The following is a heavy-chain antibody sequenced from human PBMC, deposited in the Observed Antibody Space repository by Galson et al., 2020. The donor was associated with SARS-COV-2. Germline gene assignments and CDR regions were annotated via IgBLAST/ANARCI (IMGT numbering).Heavy chain of an antibody. CDR3: ARQSSSEDWFDP. J-gene: IGHJ5*02. Sequence: GESLKISCKGSGYSFVNNWIGWVRQMPGRDLEWMGLFHPGDSATRYSPSFEGQVTMSADKSISTAYLQWTSLRASDSAIYYCARQSSSEDWFDPWGQGTLVTVSS. CDR1: GYSFVNNW. CDR2: FHPGDSAT. V-gene: IGHV5-51*01. D-gene: IGHD3-3*01.